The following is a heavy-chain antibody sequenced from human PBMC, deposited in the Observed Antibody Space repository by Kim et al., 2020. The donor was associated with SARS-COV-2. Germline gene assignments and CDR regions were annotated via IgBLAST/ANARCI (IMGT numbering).Heavy chain of an antibody. Sequence: TNHNPSLKSRVTISVDTSKNQCSLKLSSGTAADTAVYYCARVGDAAALDYWGQGTLVTVSS. CDR3: ARVGDAAALDY. D-gene: IGHD2-15*01. CDR2: T. J-gene: IGHJ4*02. V-gene: IGHV4-59*01.